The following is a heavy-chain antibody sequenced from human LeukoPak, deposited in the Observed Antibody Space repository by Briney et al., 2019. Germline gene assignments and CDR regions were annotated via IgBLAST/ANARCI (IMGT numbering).Heavy chain of an antibody. CDR3: TTDPPSDFWSGFDY. Sequence: GGSLRLSCAASGFTFSNAWMSWVRQAPGKGLEWVGRIKSKTDGGTTDYAAPVKGRFTISRDDSKNTLYLQMNSLKTEDTAVYYCTTDPPSDFWSGFDYWGQGTLVTVSS. D-gene: IGHD3-3*01. V-gene: IGHV3-15*01. CDR1: GFTFSNAW. CDR2: IKSKTDGGTT. J-gene: IGHJ4*02.